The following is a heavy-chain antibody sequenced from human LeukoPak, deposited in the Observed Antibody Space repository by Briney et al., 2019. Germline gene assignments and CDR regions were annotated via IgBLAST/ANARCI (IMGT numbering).Heavy chain of an antibody. Sequence: GRSLRLSCAASGFTFSSYAMHWVRQAPGKGLEWVAVISYDGSNKYYADSVKGRLTISRDNSKNTLYLQMNSLRAEDTAVYYCARDRGDYYDSSGYWYYFDYWGQGTLVTVSS. CDR1: GFTFSSYA. J-gene: IGHJ4*02. CDR3: ARDRGDYYDSSGYWYYFDY. D-gene: IGHD3-22*01. V-gene: IGHV3-30*04. CDR2: ISYDGSNK.